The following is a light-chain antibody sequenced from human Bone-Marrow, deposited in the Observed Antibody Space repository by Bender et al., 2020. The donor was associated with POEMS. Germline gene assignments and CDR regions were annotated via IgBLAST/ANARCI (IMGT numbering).Light chain of an antibody. Sequence: SYELTQPSSVSVSPGQTARITCSGDALPKQYASWYQQRPGQAPLLVIYKDTERPSGIPERFSGSSSGTTVTLTISGVQTEDEADYYCQTWDTNMGVFGKGTKLTVL. CDR1: ALPKQY. J-gene: IGLJ3*02. V-gene: IGLV3-25*03. CDR2: KDT. CDR3: QTWDTNMGV.